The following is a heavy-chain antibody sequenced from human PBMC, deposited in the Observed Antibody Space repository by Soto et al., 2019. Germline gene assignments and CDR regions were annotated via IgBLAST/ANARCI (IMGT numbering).Heavy chain of an antibody. CDR2: ISYDGSNK. J-gene: IGHJ4*02. CDR3: AKGLHSSGFDY. Sequence: GGSLRLSCAASGFTFSSYGMHWVRQAPGKGLEWVAVISYDGSNKYYADSVKGRFTISRDNSKNTLYLQMNSLRAEDTAVYYCAKGLHSSGFDYWGQGTLVTVSS. V-gene: IGHV3-30*18. D-gene: IGHD3-10*01. CDR1: GFTFSSYG.